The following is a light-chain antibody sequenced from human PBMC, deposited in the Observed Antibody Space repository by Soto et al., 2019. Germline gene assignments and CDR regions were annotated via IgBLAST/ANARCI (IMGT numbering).Light chain of an antibody. CDR3: QQRSNWPPWT. V-gene: IGKV3-11*01. J-gene: IGKJ1*01. CDR1: QSVSSY. Sequence: EIVLTPSPGTPSLSPGERATLSRRASQSVSSYLAWYQQKPGQAPRLLIYDASNRATGIPARFSGSGSGTDFTLTISSLEPEDFAVYYCQQRSNWPPWTFGQGTKVDIK. CDR2: DAS.